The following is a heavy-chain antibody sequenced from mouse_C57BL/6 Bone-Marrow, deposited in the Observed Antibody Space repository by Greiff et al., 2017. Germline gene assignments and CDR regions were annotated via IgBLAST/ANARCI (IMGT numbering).Heavy chain of an antibody. CDR2: INPSSGYT. D-gene: IGHD1-1*01. CDR3: ARLLPPYAY. V-gene: IGHV1-7*01. CDR1: GYTFTSYW. J-gene: IGHJ3*01. Sequence: QVQLQQSGAELVKPGASVKLSCKASGYTFTSYWMHWVKQRPGQGLEWIGYINPSSGYTKYNQKFQDKATMTADKSSSTAYMQLSSLTSEDTAVYYCARLLPPYAYWGQGKLITVSA.